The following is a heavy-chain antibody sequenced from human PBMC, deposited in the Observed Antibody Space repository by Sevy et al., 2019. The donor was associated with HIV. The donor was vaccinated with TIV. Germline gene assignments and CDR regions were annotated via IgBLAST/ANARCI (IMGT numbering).Heavy chain of an antibody. D-gene: IGHD2-2*01. V-gene: IGHV3-23*01. CDR3: AKAPDPSCKSTRCYYFDY. CDR2: TSARDSST. J-gene: IGHJ4*02. Sequence: GGSLRLSCVASGFTFSDYAVSWVRQAPGKGPEWVAATSARDSSTYHADSVRGRFTISRDNSKNTLYLQMNSLRAEDTAVYYCAKAPDPSCKSTRCYYFDYWGQGALVTVSS. CDR1: GFTFSDYA.